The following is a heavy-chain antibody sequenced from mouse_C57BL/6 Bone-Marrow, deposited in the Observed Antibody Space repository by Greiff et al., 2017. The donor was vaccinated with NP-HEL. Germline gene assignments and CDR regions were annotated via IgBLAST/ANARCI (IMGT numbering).Heavy chain of an antibody. CDR1: GYTFTSYW. V-gene: IGHV1-69*01. J-gene: IGHJ4*01. Sequence: VQLQQPGAELVMPGASVKLSCKASGYTFTSYWMHWVKQRPGQGLEWIGEIDPSDSYTNYNQKFKGKSTLTVDKSSSTAYMQLSSLTSEDSAVYYCARSHFYYYAMDYWGQGTSVTVSS. CDR2: IDPSDSYT. CDR3: ARSHFYYYAMDY.